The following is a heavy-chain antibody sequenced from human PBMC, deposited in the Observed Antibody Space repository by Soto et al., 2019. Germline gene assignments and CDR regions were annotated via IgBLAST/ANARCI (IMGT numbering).Heavy chain of an antibody. CDR2: ISGSGGST. V-gene: IGHV3-23*01. D-gene: IGHD6-19*01. J-gene: IGHJ4*02. CDR1: GFTFSSYV. Sequence: GGSLRLSCAASGFTFSSYVMSWVRQAPGKGLEWVSAISGSGGSTYYADSVKGRFTISRDNSKNTLYLQMNSLRAEDTAVYYCAKSHSIAVAGRDWYYFDYWGQGTLVTVSS. CDR3: AKSHSIAVAGRDWYYFDY.